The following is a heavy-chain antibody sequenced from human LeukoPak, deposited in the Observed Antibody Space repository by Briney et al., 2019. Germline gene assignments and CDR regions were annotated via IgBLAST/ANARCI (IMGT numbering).Heavy chain of an antibody. Sequence: ASVKVSCKASGYTFTSYDINWVRQATGQGLEWMGWMNPNSGNTGYAQKFQGRVTITRNTSISTAYMELSSLRSEDTAVYYCARGEWSSSPFDYWGQGTLVTVSS. V-gene: IGHV1-8*03. J-gene: IGHJ4*02. D-gene: IGHD6-6*01. CDR2: MNPNSGNT. CDR3: ARGEWSSSPFDY. CDR1: GYTFTSYD.